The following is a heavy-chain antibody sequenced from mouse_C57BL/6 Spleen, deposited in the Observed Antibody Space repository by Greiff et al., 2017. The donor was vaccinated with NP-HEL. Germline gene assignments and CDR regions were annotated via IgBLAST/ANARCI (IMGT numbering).Heavy chain of an antibody. CDR3: ARGGYYGSSYYFDY. CDR1: GYTFTSYW. D-gene: IGHD1-1*01. Sequence: QVQLQQPGAELVKPGASVKMSCKASGYTFTSYWITWVKPRPGQGLEWIGDIYPGSGSTNYNEKFKSKATLTVDTSSSTAYMQLSSLTSEDSAVYYCARGGYYGSSYYFDYWGQGTTLTVSS. J-gene: IGHJ2*01. V-gene: IGHV1-55*01. CDR2: IYPGSGST.